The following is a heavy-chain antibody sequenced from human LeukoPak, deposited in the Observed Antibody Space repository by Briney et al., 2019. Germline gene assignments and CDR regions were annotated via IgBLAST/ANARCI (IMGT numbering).Heavy chain of an antibody. V-gene: IGHV4-59*12. Sequence: SETLSLTCTVSGASISSYYWSWIRQPPGKGLEWIGYLYNTRNTYYNPSLKSRVTISVDTSKNQFSLKLSSVTAADTAVYYCARLRVVIDYWGQGTLVTVSS. CDR1: GASISSYY. J-gene: IGHJ4*02. CDR2: LYNTRNT. CDR3: ARLRVVIDY. D-gene: IGHD3-3*01.